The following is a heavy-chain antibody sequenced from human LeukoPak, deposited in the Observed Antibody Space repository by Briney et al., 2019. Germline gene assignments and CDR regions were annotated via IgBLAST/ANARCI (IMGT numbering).Heavy chain of an antibody. D-gene: IGHD3-22*01. CDR3: ARGDSSGYYPIDY. V-gene: IGHV1-69*01. J-gene: IGHJ4*02. CDR1: GGTFSSYA. Sequence: ASVKVSCKASGGTFSSYAISWVRQAPGQGLEWMGGIIPIFGTANYAQRFQGRVTITADESTSTAYMELSSLRSEDTAVYYCARGDSSGYYPIDYWGQGTLVTVSS. CDR2: IIPIFGTA.